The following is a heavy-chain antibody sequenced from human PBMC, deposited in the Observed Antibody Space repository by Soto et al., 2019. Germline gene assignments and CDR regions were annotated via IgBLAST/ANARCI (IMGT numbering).Heavy chain of an antibody. CDR2: VTNSGSNT. V-gene: IGHV3-23*01. D-gene: IGHD1-1*01. Sequence: EVQLLESGGGLVQPGGSLRLSCAASGVTFSTYAMTWVRQAPGKGLEWVSSVTNSGSNTYHADSVKGRFTISRDNSKNLLFLQINSLRAEDTALFYCATDLAATATDDSFDIWGQGTMATVSS. CDR3: ATDLAATATDDSFDI. CDR1: GVTFSTYA. J-gene: IGHJ3*02.